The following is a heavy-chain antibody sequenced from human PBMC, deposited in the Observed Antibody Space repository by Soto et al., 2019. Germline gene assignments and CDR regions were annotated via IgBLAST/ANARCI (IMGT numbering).Heavy chain of an antibody. CDR3: ARGPDPTYSDH. J-gene: IGHJ4*02. Sequence: QVQLVQSGAEVRKPGASVKVSCKTSGYTFTNYGINWVRQAPGQGLEWMGWINGYNGKTNYAQRVQGRVPLTTDTPTTTAYMELRSLRSDDTAIYYCARGPDPTYSDHWGQGTLVTVSS. V-gene: IGHV1-18*01. CDR2: INGYNGKT. CDR1: GYTFTNYG.